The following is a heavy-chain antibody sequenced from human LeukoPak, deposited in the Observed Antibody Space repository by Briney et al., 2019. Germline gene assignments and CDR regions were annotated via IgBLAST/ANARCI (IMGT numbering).Heavy chain of an antibody. V-gene: IGHV3-33*01. CDR3: ARAGGGYMDV. CDR2: IWYDGSDK. CDR1: GFTFSSYG. D-gene: IGHD2-15*01. Sequence: GRSLRLSCAASGFTFSSYGMHWVRQAPGKGLEWVAVIWYDGSDKYYADSVKGRFTISRDNSKNTLYLQMNSLRAEDTAVYYCARAGGGYMDVWGKGTTVTVSS. J-gene: IGHJ6*03.